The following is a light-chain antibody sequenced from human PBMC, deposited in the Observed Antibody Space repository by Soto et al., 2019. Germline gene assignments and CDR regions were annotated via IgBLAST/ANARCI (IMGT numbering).Light chain of an antibody. V-gene: IGKV3-20*01. CDR2: GAS. CDR3: QQYATSARLT. J-gene: IGKJ4*01. Sequence: EIVLTQSPGTLSLSPGERDTLSCRASQSVDNNYLAWYQLKPGQAPRFLIYGASGRATGIPDRFSGSGSGTEFTLTISRLEPEDFAIYYCQQYATSARLTFGGGTKIEIK. CDR1: QSVDNNY.